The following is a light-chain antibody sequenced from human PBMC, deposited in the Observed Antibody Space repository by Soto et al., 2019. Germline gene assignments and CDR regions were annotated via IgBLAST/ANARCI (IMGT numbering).Light chain of an antibody. Sequence: DIQMTQSPSTLSASVGDRVTITCRASQSITSWLAWYQQKPGKAPKLLIYDASSLESGVPSSFSGSGSGTEFTLTIRRLQPDDCASYYCQQYNSYSPYPLGKGTKLDLK. CDR1: QSITSW. V-gene: IGKV1-5*01. CDR3: QQYNSYSPYP. CDR2: DAS. J-gene: IGKJ2*01.